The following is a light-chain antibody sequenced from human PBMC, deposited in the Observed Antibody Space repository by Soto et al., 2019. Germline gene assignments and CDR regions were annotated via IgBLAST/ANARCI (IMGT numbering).Light chain of an antibody. CDR2: DVT. V-gene: IGLV2-14*01. CDR3: SSYSSSSIWV. CDR1: SSDVGAYDF. Sequence: QSALTQPASVSGSPGQSITISCTGTSSDVGAYDFVSWYQHSPGKAPKLVTFDVTHRPPGISDRFSGSKSANTASLTISGLQAADEAFYYCSSYSSSSIWVFGGGTKVTVL. J-gene: IGLJ3*02.